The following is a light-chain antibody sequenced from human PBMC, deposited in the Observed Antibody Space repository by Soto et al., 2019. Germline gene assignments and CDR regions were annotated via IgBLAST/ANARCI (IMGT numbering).Light chain of an antibody. Sequence: QSVLTQPPSVSGAPGQWVTISCTGSSSNIGAGYDVHWYQQLPGTAPKLLIYGNSNRPSGVPDRFSGSKSGTSASLAITGLQAEDEADYYCQSYDSSLRVVFGGGTKVTVL. CDR3: QSYDSSLRVV. CDR2: GNS. CDR1: SSNIGAGYD. J-gene: IGLJ2*01. V-gene: IGLV1-40*01.